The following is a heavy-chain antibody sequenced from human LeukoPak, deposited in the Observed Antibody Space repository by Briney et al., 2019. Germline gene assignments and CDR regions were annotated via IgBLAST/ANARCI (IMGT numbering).Heavy chain of an antibody. CDR1: GFTFSSYA. CDR3: AKDGYSSGWYQD. V-gene: IGHV3-23*01. CDR2: ISGSGGST. Sequence: GGSLRLSCAASGFTFSSYATSWVRQAPGKGLEWVSAISGSGGSTYYADSVKGRFTISRDNSKNTLYLQMNSLRAEDTAVYYCAKDGYSSGWYQDWGQGTLVTVSS. J-gene: IGHJ4*02. D-gene: IGHD6-19*01.